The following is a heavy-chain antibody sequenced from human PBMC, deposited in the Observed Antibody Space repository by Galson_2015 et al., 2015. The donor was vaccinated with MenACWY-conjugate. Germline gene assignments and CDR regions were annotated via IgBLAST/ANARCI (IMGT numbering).Heavy chain of an antibody. CDR1: GYSITSHW. Sequence: QSGAEVKKPGGSLQISCKLSGYSITSHWIGWARQMPGKGLEWMGIIYPGDSDTRYSPSFQGRVTFSVDKSISTAYLQLSSLKASDTAMYYCARSGSGTWYFDLWGRGTLVTVSS. V-gene: IGHV5-51*01. J-gene: IGHJ2*01. CDR2: IYPGDSDT. CDR3: ARSGSGTWYFDL. D-gene: IGHD1-26*01.